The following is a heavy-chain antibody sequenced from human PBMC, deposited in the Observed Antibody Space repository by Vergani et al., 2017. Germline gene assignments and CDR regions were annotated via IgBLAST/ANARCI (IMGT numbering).Heavy chain of an antibody. CDR2: ISAYNGNT. J-gene: IGHJ4*02. D-gene: IGHD2-21*02. CDR1: GYTFSSYG. CDR3: ARARGGHCGGDCYQYYFDY. V-gene: IGHV1-18*01. Sequence: QVQLVQSGAEVKKPGASVKVSCKASGYTFSSYGISWVRQAPGQGLEWMGWISAYNGNTNYAQKLQGRVTMTTDTSTSTAYMELRSLRSDDTAVYYCARARGGHCGGDCYQYYFDYWGQGTLVTVSS.